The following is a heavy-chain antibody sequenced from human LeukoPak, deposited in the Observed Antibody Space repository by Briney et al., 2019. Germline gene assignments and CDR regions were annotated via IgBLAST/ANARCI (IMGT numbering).Heavy chain of an antibody. CDR2: TSSSDAGT. D-gene: IGHD2-15*01. V-gene: IGHV3-23*01. Sequence: PGGPLRLSCAASGFALSSYAMSWVRQAPGKGLEWVSATSSSDAGTYHAESVRGRFTISRDNSKNTLYLQMNSLRADDAAVYYCARAPVTSCRGAFCYPFDTWGQGTLVTVSS. CDR1: GFALSSYA. J-gene: IGHJ4*02. CDR3: ARAPVTSCRGAFCYPFDT.